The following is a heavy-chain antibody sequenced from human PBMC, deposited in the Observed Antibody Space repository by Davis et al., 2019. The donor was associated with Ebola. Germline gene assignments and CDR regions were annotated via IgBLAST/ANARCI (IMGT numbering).Heavy chain of an antibody. Sequence: AASVKVSCKASGYTFTSYGLSWVRQAPGQGLEWMGWISGYNGNTNYAQKLQGRVTMTTDTSTSTAYMELRSLRSDDTAVYYCARLGRHYYYGMDVWGQGTTVTVSS. V-gene: IGHV1-18*01. CDR2: ISGYNGNT. CDR1: GYTFTSYG. J-gene: IGHJ6*02. CDR3: ARLGRHYYYGMDV.